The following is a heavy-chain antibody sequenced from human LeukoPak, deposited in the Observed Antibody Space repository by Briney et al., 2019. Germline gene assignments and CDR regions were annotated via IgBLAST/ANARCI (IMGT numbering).Heavy chain of an antibody. CDR1: GYTFSSYG. Sequence: GASVKVSCKASGYTFSSYGFSWVRQAPGQGLEWVGWINAYNGNTNYAQNLQGRVTMTTDTSTSTAYMELRSLRSDDTAVYYCARRQGTTLNFDYWGQGTLVTVSS. CDR3: ARRQGTTLNFDY. V-gene: IGHV1-18*01. CDR2: INAYNGNT. D-gene: IGHD1-1*01. J-gene: IGHJ4*02.